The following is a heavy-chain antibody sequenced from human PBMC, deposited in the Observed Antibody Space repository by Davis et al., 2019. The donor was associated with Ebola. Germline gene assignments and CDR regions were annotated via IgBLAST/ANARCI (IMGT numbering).Heavy chain of an antibody. CDR3: ARDRVVVVAGRAIYYYGMDV. Sequence: MPSETLSLTCAVYGGSFSGYYWSWIRQPPGKGLEWIGEINHSGNTNYNPSLKSRVTISVDTSKNQFSLKLSSVTAADTAVYYCARDRVVVVAGRAIYYYGMDVWGQGTTVTVSS. CDR2: INHSGNT. J-gene: IGHJ6*02. CDR1: GGSFSGYY. D-gene: IGHD2-15*01. V-gene: IGHV4-34*01.